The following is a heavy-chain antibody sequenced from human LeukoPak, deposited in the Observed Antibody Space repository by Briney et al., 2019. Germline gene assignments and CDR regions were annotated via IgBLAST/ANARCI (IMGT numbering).Heavy chain of an antibody. CDR3: ANGGSAYSVYDDGAYFDY. V-gene: IGHV3-30*18. CDR2: ISYDGSNK. CDR1: GLTFSSYG. J-gene: IGHJ4*02. Sequence: GGSLRLSCAASGLTFSSYGMHWVRQAPGKGLEWAAVISYDGSNKYYADSVKGRFTISRDNSKNTLYLQMNSLRAEDTAVYYCANGGSAYSVYDDGAYFDYWGQGTLVTVSS. D-gene: IGHD5/OR15-5a*01.